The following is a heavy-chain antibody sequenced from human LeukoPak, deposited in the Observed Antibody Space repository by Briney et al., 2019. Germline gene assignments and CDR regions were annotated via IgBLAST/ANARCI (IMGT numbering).Heavy chain of an antibody. J-gene: IGHJ4*02. CDR2: IYYSGST. Sequence: SETLSLTCTVSGGSISSSSYYWGWIRQPPGKGLEWIGSIYYSGSTYYNPSLKSRVTISVDTSKNQFSLKLSSVTAADSAVYYCARQVYSYGLLGAFDYWGQGTLVTVSS. CDR1: GGSISSSSYY. D-gene: IGHD5-18*01. CDR3: ARQVYSYGLLGAFDY. V-gene: IGHV4-39*01.